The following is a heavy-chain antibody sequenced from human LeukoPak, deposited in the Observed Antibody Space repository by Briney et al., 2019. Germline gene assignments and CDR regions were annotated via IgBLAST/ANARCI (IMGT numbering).Heavy chain of an antibody. CDR3: AREGAYDSSGYYQTDY. J-gene: IGHJ4*02. D-gene: IGHD3-22*01. CDR1: GFTFSSYE. CDR2: ISSSGSTI. V-gene: IGHV3-48*03. Sequence: GGSLRLSCAASGFTFSSYEMNWLRQAPGKGLEWVSYISSSGSTIYYADSVKGRFTIPRDNAKNSLYLQMNSLRAEDTAVYYCAREGAYDSSGYYQTDYWGQGTLVTASS.